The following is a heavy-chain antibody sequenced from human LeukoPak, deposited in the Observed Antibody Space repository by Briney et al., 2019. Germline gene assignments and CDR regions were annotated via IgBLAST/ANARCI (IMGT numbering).Heavy chain of an antibody. CDR2: IKLDGSEN. CDR3: ARVGREYSSSSPPDY. CDR1: GFTFSSYW. Sequence: GGSLRLSCAASGFTFSSYWMSWVRQAPGKGLQWVANIKLDGSENYYVDSVRGRFTISRDNAKNSLYLQMNSLRAEDTAVYYCARVGREYSSSSPPDYWGQGTLVTVSS. J-gene: IGHJ4*02. V-gene: IGHV3-7*01. D-gene: IGHD6-6*01.